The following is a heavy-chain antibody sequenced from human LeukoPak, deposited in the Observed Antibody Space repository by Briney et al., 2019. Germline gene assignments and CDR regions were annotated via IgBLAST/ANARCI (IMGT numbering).Heavy chain of an antibody. CDR1: GFTFSSYS. V-gene: IGHV3-7*01. Sequence: GGSLRLSCAASGFTFSSYSMNWVRQAPGKGLEWVANIKQDGSEKYYVDSVKGRFTISRDNAKNSLYLQMNSLRAEDTAVYYCARDKVVGPSNFDYWGQGTLVTVSS. CDR2: IKQDGSEK. CDR3: ARDKVVGPSNFDY. J-gene: IGHJ4*02. D-gene: IGHD1-26*01.